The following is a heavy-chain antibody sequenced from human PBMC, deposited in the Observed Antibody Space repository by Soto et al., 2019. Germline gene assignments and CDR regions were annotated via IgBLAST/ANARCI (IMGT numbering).Heavy chain of an antibody. D-gene: IGHD5-18*01. V-gene: IGHV4-59*01. J-gene: IGHJ6*03. CDR3: ARFYGYAYMDV. CDR2: IYYSGST. Sequence: SETLSLTCTVSGGSISSYYWSWIRQPPGKGLEWIGYIYYSGSTNYNPSLKSRVTISVDTSKNQFSLKLSSVTAADTAVYYCARFYGYAYMDVWGKGTTVTVSS. CDR1: GGSISSYY.